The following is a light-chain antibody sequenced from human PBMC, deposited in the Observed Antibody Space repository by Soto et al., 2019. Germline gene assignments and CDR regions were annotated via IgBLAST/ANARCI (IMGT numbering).Light chain of an antibody. CDR1: SSDVGGYNY. J-gene: IGLJ2*01. CDR2: DVS. V-gene: IGLV2-11*01. CDR3: CSYAGSRAL. Sequence: QSALTQPRSVSGSPGQSVTISCTGTSSDVGGYNYVSWYQQYPGKAPKLMIYDVSKRPSGVPDRFSGSKSGNTASLTISGLQAEDEADYYCCSYAGSRALFGGGTQLTVL.